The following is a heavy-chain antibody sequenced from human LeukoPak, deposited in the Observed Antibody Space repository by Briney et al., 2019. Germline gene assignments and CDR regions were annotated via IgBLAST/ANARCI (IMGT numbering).Heavy chain of an antibody. D-gene: IGHD6-6*01. V-gene: IGHV3-7*01. CDR2: IKRDGSEK. J-gene: IGHJ4*02. CDR3: ASPAKYSDTWYFDY. CDR1: GFTFSSYW. Sequence: PGGPLRLSCAASGFTFSSYWMSWVRQAPGKGLKWVANIKRDGSEKYYVDSVKGRFTISRDNAKNSLYLQMNGLRAEDTAVYYCASPAKYSDTWYFDYWGQGTLVTVSS.